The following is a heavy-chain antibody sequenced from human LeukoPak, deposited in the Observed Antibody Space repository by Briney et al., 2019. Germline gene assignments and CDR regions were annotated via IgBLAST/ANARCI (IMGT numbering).Heavy chain of an antibody. D-gene: IGHD2-15*01. CDR2: VSGDGGST. CDR1: GFTFDDYA. V-gene: IGHV3-43*02. Sequence: GGSLRLSCADSGFTFDDYAMHSVRQAPGQGLEWVSLVSGDGGSTYYADSVKGRFTISRDNSKNSLYLQMYSLRTEDTALYYCAKDSCSGGSCYPGGYWGQGTLVTVSS. CDR3: AKDSCSGGSCYPGGY. J-gene: IGHJ4*02.